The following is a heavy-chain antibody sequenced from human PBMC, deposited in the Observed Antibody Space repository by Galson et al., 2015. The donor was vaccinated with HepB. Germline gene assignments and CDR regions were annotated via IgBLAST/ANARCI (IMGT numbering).Heavy chain of an antibody. D-gene: IGHD5-12*01. CDR2: TSYDGNIK. CDR1: GFTFNNYG. Sequence: SLRLSCAASGFTFNNYGIHWVRPAPGKGLEWVAVTSYDGNIKDYADSVKGRFTISRDNSKNTLDLQMNSLREEDTAVYFCARDLGYTGHAPFDYWGQGTLVTVSS. J-gene: IGHJ4*02. V-gene: IGHV3-30*03. CDR3: ARDLGYTGHAPFDY.